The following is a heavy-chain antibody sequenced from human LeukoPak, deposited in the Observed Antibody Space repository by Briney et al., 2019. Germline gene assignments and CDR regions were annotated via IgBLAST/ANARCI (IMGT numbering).Heavy chain of an antibody. D-gene: IGHD3-22*01. CDR2: IYYSGST. CDR3: ARVSVVVITTRDYYGMDV. CDR1: GGSISSYY. J-gene: IGHJ6*02. Sequence: SETLSLTCTVSGGSISSYYWSWIRQPPGKGLEWIGYIYYSGSTNYNPSLKSRVTISVDTSKNQFSLKLSSVTAADTAVYYCARVSVVVITTRDYYGMDVWGQGTTVTVSS. V-gene: IGHV4-59*01.